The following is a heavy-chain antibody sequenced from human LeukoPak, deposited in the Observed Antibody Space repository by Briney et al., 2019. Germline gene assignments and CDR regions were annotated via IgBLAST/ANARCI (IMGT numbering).Heavy chain of an antibody. J-gene: IGHJ3*02. CDR3: AKAVSADDAFDI. CDR2: ISGSGGST. Sequence: PGGSLRLSCTASGLTFSSYAMSWVRQAPGKGLEWVSAISGSGGSTYYADSVKGRFTISRDNSKNTLYLQMNSLRAEDTAVYYCAKAVSADDAFDIWGQGTMVTVSS. D-gene: IGHD1-20*01. CDR1: GLTFSSYA. V-gene: IGHV3-23*01.